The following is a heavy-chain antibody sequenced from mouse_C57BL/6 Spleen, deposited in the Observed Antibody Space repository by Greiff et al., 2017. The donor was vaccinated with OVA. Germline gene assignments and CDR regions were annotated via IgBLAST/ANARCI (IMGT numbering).Heavy chain of an antibody. Sequence: QVQLQQSGAELVKPGASVKISCKASGYAFSSYWMNWVKQRPGKGLEWIGQIYPGDGDTNYNGKFKGKATLTADKSSSTAYMQLSSLTSEDSAVYFCARVETYYGNPYYYAMDYWGQGTSVTVSS. V-gene: IGHV1-80*01. CDR2: IYPGDGDT. J-gene: IGHJ4*01. CDR3: ARVETYYGNPYYYAMDY. CDR1: GYAFSSYW. D-gene: IGHD2-10*01.